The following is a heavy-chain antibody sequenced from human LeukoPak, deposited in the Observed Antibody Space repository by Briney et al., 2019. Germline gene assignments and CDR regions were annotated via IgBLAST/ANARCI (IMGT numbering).Heavy chain of an antibody. CDR3: ARVTGNSATYPIFDY. V-gene: IGHV3-23*01. CDR1: GFTFGSYA. D-gene: IGHD1-26*01. J-gene: IGHJ4*02. Sequence: QPGGSLRLSCAASGFTFGSYAMTWVRQAPGKGLEWVSSISANGGNTYYADSVKGRFTISRDNSKNTLYLQMNSLRDDDTAVYYCARVTGNSATYPIFDYWGQGTLVTVSS. CDR2: ISANGGNT.